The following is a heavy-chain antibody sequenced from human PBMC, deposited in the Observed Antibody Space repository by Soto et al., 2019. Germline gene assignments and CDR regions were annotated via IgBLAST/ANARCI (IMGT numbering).Heavy chain of an antibody. D-gene: IGHD5-18*01. CDR2: ISSSSSTI. CDR1: GFTFSSFS. V-gene: IGHV3-48*02. J-gene: IGHJ4*02. Sequence: GGSLRLSWAASGFTFSSFSMSWVSQATGKGLEWVSYISSSSSTIYYADSVKGRFTISRDNAKNSLYLQMNSLRDEDTAVYYCARDSGSSYGPFDYWGQGTLVTVSS. CDR3: ARDSGSSYGPFDY.